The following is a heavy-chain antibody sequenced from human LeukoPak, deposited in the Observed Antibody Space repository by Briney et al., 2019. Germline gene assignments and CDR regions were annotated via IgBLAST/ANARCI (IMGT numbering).Heavy chain of an antibody. V-gene: IGHV3-21*01. D-gene: IGHD1-14*01. CDR3: ARVGNYYYYYMDV. CDR2: ISSSSSYI. CDR1: GFTFSSYS. Sequence: GGSLRLSCAASGFTFSSYSMNWVRQAPGKGLEWVSSISSSSSYIYYADSVKGRFTISRDNAKNSLYLQMNRLRAEDTAVYYCARVGNYYYYYMDVWGKGTTVTVSS. J-gene: IGHJ6*03.